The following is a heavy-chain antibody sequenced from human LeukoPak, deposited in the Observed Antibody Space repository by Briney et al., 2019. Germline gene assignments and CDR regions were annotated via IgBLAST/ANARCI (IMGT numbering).Heavy chain of an antibody. CDR2: IKSKTDGGTT. CDR1: GFTFSSYS. CDR3: TTIFTNSRPNRNFDY. Sequence: KVGGSLRLSCAASGFTFSSYSMNWVRQAPGKGLEWIGRIKSKTDGGTTDYAAPVKGRFTISRDDSKNTLYLQMNSLKTEDTAVYYCTTIFTNSRPNRNFDYWGQGTLVTVSS. J-gene: IGHJ4*02. V-gene: IGHV3-15*01. D-gene: IGHD6-13*01.